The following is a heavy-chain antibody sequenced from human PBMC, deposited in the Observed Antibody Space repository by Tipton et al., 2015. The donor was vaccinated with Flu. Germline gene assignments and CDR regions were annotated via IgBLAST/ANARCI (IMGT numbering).Heavy chain of an antibody. CDR1: GGSISSGDYY. CDR3: AREGYTVTTRWFDP. CDR2: IYYSGST. V-gene: IGHV4-30-4*01. J-gene: IGHJ5*02. Sequence: LRLSCTVSGGSISSGDYYWSWIRQPPGKGLEWIGYIYYSGSTYYNPSLKSRVTISVDTSKNQFSLKLSSVTAADTAVYYCAREGYTVTTRWFDPWGQGTPVPVSS. D-gene: IGHD4-17*01.